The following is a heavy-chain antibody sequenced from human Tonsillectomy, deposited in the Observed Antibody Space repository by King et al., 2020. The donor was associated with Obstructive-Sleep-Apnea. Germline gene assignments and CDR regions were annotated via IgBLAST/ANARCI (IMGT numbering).Heavy chain of an antibody. CDR1: GFTFCTYA. CDR3: AKDGGSYTFDY. D-gene: IGHD3-22*01. CDR2: LIGSDGTT. J-gene: IGHJ4*02. V-gene: IGHV3-23*04. Sequence: VQLVESGGGVVQPGGSLRLSCAASGFTFCTYAMSWVRQAPGKGLEWVSTLIGSDGTTYYSDPVKGRFTISRDNSKNTLYLHMNSLRAEDTAVYYCAKDGGSYTFDYWGQGTLVAVSS.